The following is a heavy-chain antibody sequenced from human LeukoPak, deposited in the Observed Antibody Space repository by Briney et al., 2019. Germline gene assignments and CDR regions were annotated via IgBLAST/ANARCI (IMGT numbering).Heavy chain of an antibody. CDR2: INPDNGGT. D-gene: IGHD1-26*01. CDR3: ARGLEWERPHAAFDI. CDR1: GYTFADYY. J-gene: IGHJ3*02. Sequence: ASVKVSCKASGYTFADYYMNWVRQAPGQGLEWMGWINPDNGGTNYAQKFQGRVTMTRDTSISTAYMELSRLRSDDTAVYYCARGLEWERPHAAFDIWGQGTMVTVSS. V-gene: IGHV1-2*02.